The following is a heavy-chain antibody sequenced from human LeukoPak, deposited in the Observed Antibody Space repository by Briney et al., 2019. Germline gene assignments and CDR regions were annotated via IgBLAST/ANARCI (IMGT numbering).Heavy chain of an antibody. J-gene: IGHJ4*02. CDR1: GFIFNDFW. D-gene: IGHD3-9*01. CDR2: IRSDGNTK. Sequence: GGSLRLSCTASGFIFNDFWMSWVRQAPGEGLEWVAFIRSDGNTKYYADSVKGRFTISRDNSRNTLSLQMNSLRPEDTAVYYCANQPGYFGEDYWGQGTLVTVSS. V-gene: IGHV3-30*02. CDR3: ANQPGYFGEDY.